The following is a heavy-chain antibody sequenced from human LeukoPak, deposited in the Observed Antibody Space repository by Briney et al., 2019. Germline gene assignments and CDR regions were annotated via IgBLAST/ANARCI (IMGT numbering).Heavy chain of an antibody. Sequence: SETLSLTCAVYGGSFSGYCWSWIRQPPGKGLEWIGEINHSGSTNYNPSLKSRVTISVDTSKSQFSLKLSSVTAADTAVYYCARTVYARFDYWGQGTLVTVSS. CDR2: INHSGST. D-gene: IGHD3-16*01. V-gene: IGHV4-34*01. CDR3: ARTVYARFDY. J-gene: IGHJ4*02. CDR1: GGSFSGYC.